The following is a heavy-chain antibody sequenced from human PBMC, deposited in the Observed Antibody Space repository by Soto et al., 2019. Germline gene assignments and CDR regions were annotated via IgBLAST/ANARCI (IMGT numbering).Heavy chain of an antibody. V-gene: IGHV3-21*06. J-gene: IGHJ6*02. D-gene: IGHD2-15*01. CDR2: ISSSSIYK. CDR1: GLNFADYS. Sequence: GGSLRLSCAASGLNFADYSMNWVRQAPGKGLEWVSSISSSSIYKHYTDSVKGRFTVSRDNDKNLLYLEMDSLRPEDTAVYYCVRDRGYDAHDYYYNAMDVWGQGTMVTVSS. CDR3: VRDRGYDAHDYYYNAMDV.